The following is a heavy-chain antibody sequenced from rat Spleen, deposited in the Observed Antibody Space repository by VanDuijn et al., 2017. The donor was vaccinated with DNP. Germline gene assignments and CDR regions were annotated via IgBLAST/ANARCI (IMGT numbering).Heavy chain of an antibody. Sequence: VESGGGLVQPGRSLKLSCAASGFTFRDYYMAWVRQAPTKGLEWVAYISYDGGTTYNGDSVKGRFTISRDNAKNTVYLQMNSLRSEDTATYYCTRDLDYAYNYAFDYWGQGVMVTVSS. J-gene: IGHJ2*01. D-gene: IGHD1-4*01. V-gene: IGHV5-20*01. CDR3: TRDLDYAYNYAFDY. CDR1: GFTFRDYY. CDR2: ISYDGGTT.